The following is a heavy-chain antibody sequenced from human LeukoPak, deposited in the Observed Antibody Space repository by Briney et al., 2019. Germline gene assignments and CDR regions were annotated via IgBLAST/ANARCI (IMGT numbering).Heavy chain of an antibody. Sequence: GGSLRLSCAASGFTFYSYAMTWVRQAPGKGQEWVSALGTNGDSTFYADSVKGRFTISRDNSKNTLYLQMDSLTAEDTAVYYCAKVHEGNTMSPEYWGQGTLVTVSS. D-gene: IGHD3-3*01. J-gene: IGHJ4*02. CDR2: LGTNGDST. CDR1: GFTFYSYA. CDR3: AKVHEGNTMSPEY. V-gene: IGHV3-23*01.